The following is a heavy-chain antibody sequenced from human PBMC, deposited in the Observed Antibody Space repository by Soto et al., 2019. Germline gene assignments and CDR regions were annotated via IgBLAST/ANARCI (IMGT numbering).Heavy chain of an antibody. CDR2: ISGSGGST. J-gene: IGHJ4*02. CDR1: GFTFSSYA. D-gene: IGHD3-9*01. V-gene: IGHV3-23*01. CDR3: AKSDRRDFDWLPLANPFDY. Sequence: GGSLRLSCAASGFTFSSYAMSWVRQAPGKGLEWVSAISGSGGSTYCADSVKGRFTISRDNSKNTLYLQMNSLRAEDTAVYYCAKSDRRDFDWLPLANPFDYWGQGTLVTVSS.